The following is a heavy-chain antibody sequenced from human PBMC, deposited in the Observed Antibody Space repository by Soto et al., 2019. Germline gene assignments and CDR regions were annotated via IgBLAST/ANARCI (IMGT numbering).Heavy chain of an antibody. D-gene: IGHD2-2*01. CDR2: IYYSGST. Sequence: PSETLSLTCTVSGGSISSYYWSWIRQPPGKGLEWIGYIYYSGSTNYNPSLKSRVTISVDTSKNQFSLKLSSVTAADTAVYYCARHPYCSSTSCYLPWFDPWGQGTLVTVSS. CDR3: ARHPYCSSTSCYLPWFDP. V-gene: IGHV4-59*08. J-gene: IGHJ5*02. CDR1: GGSISSYY.